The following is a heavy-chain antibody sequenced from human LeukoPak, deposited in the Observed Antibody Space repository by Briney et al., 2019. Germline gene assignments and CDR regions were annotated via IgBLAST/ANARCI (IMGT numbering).Heavy chain of an antibody. CDR1: GGSISLYY. J-gene: IGHJ4*02. D-gene: IGHD3-10*01. CDR3: TRGRGSLTY. V-gene: IGHV4-59*01. Sequence: TSETLSLTCTVSGGSISLYYWSWIRQPPGKGLEWIGYFYDTRSPKYNPSLERRVTISVDMSRNQFSLNLTSVTAADTAVYYCTRGRGSLTYWGQGTLATVSS. CDR2: FYDTRSP.